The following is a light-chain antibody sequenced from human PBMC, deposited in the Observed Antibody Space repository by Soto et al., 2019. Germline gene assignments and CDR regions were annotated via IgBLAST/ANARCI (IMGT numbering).Light chain of an antibody. CDR3: SSYISSSTYV. CDR2: DVS. V-gene: IGLV2-14*01. CDR1: SSDIGRYNY. Sequence: QSVLTQPASVSASPGQSITISCIGTSSDIGRYNYVSWYQQYPGKAPKFMIYDVSNRPSGVSNRFSGSKSCNTASLTISGLQAEDEADYYCSSYISSSTYVFGTGTKVTVL. J-gene: IGLJ1*01.